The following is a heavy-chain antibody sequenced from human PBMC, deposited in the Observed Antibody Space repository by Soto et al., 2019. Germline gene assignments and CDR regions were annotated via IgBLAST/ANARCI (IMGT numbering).Heavy chain of an antibody. CDR3: ARYKVAALYDY. V-gene: IGHV4-34*01. D-gene: IGHD2-15*01. J-gene: IGHJ4*02. CDR1: GGSFSGYY. Sequence: QVQLQQWGAGLLKPSETLSLTCAVYGGSFSGYYWCCVRQPPREGLEWIGQINHSGRTNYNPSLKRRVTISVDTSKNQFSLKLSSVPAADTAVYYCARYKVAALYDYWGQGTLVTVSS. CDR2: INHSGRT.